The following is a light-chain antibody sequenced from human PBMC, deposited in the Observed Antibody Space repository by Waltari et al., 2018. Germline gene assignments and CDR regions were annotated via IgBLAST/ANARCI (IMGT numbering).Light chain of an antibody. CDR1: QDIRND. Sequence: DIQMTQSPSSLSASVVDRVTFTCRASQDIRNDLGWYQQKPGKPPKRLIYTASTLESGVPSRFSGTGSGTEFTLTISSLQPEDFATYYCLQHHTYPWTFGQGTKVEIK. CDR3: LQHHTYPWT. CDR2: TAS. J-gene: IGKJ1*01. V-gene: IGKV1-17*01.